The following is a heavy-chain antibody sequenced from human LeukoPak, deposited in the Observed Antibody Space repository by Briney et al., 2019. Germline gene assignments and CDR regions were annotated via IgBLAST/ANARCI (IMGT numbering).Heavy chain of an antibody. CDR3: ARVAGSGYDSLGYYFDY. V-gene: IGHV1-46*01. Sequence: GASVKVSCKAFGYSFTDNYMHWVRQAPGQGLEWMGMINPSYRSTNYAQKFQGRITVTSDTSTGTVYMGLSSLRYEDTAVYYCARVAGSGYDSLGYYFDYWGQGTLVTVSS. J-gene: IGHJ4*02. D-gene: IGHD5-12*01. CDR1: GYSFTDNY. CDR2: INPSYRST.